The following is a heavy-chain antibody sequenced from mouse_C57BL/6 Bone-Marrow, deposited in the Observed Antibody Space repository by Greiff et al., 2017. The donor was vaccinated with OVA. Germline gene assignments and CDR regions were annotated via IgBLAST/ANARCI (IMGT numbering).Heavy chain of an antibody. V-gene: IGHV1-69*01. Sequence: VQLQQPGAELVMPGASVKLSCKASGYTFTSYWMHWVKQRPGQGLEWIGEIDPSDSYPNYNQKFKGKSTLTVDKSSSTAYMQLSSLTSEDSAVYYCARKLGPLYAMDYWGQGTSVTVSS. CDR3: ARKLGPLYAMDY. J-gene: IGHJ4*01. CDR1: GYTFTSYW. D-gene: IGHD4-1*01. CDR2: IDPSDSYP.